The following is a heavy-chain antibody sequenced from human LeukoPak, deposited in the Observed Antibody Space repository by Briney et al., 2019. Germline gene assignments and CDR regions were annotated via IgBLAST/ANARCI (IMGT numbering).Heavy chain of an antibody. D-gene: IGHD3-3*01. V-gene: IGHV3-21*01. J-gene: IGHJ4*02. CDR3: ARDYDFWSGYYQSGFDY. CDR2: ISSSSSYI. Sequence: GGSLRLSCAASGFTFSSYSMNWVRLAPGKGLEWVSSISSSSSYIYYADSVKGRFTISRDNAKNSLYLQMNSLRAEDTAVYYCARDYDFWSGYYQSGFDYWGQGTLVTVSS. CDR1: GFTFSSYS.